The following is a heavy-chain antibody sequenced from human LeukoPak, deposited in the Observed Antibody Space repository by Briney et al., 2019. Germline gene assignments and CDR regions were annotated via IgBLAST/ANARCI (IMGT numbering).Heavy chain of an antibody. CDR3: AKGARASPVDWFDP. CDR1: GFTFRNYA. J-gene: IGHJ5*02. V-gene: IGHV3-23*01. CDR2: VSGSGDGT. Sequence: PGGSLRLSCAASGFTFRNYAMMWGRLAPGKGPERVSTVSGSGDGTYYPDSVKGRFTISRDNSKNTLYLQMNSLRGEDTAVYYCAKGARASPVDWFDPWGQGTLVTVSS.